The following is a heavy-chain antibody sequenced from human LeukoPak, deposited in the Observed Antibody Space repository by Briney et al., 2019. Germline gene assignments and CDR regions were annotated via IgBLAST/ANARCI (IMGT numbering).Heavy chain of an antibody. CDR3: ARDEGVYYYGSGSYYPSDY. CDR1: GYTFTGYY. V-gene: IGHV1-2*02. Sequence: ASVKVSCKASGYTFTGYYMHWVRQAPGQGLEWMGWINPNSGGTNYAQEFQGRVTMTRDTSISTAYMELSRLRSDDTAVYYCARDEGVYYYGSGSYYPSDYWGQGTLVTVSS. D-gene: IGHD3-10*01. J-gene: IGHJ4*02. CDR2: INPNSGGT.